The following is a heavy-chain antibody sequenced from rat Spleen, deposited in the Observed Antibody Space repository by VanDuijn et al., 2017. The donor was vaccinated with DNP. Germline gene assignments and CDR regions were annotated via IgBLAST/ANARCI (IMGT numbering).Heavy chain of an antibody. CDR2: IIYDGNRT. V-gene: IGHV5S10*01. CDR3: ARQGSYYGYGWFAY. Sequence: EVQLVESGGGLVQPGRSLKLSCAASGFTFSDYNMAWVRQAPKKGLEWVATIIYDGNRTYYRDSVKGRFTISRDNAKSTLYLQMDSLRSEDTATYYCARQGSYYGYGWFAYWGQGTLVTVSS. J-gene: IGHJ3*01. CDR1: GFTFSDYN. D-gene: IGHD1-7*01.